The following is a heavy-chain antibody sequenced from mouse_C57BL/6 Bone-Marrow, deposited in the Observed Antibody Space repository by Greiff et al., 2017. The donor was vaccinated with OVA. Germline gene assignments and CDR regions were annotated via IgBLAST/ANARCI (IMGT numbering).Heavy chain of an antibody. D-gene: IGHD1-3*01. CDR1: GFSLTSYG. Sequence: VMLVESGPGLVAPSQSLSITCTVSGFSLTSYGVDWVRQPPGKGLEWLGVIWGGGSTNYNSALMSRLSISKDNSKSQVFLKMNSLQTDDTAMYYCAKHEGGDNFYWYFDVWGTGTTVTVSS. J-gene: IGHJ1*03. V-gene: IGHV2-9*01. CDR2: IWGGGST. CDR3: AKHEGGDNFYWYFDV.